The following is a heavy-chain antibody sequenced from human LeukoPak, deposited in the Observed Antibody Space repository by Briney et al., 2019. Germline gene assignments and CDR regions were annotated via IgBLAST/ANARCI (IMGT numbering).Heavy chain of an antibody. D-gene: IGHD2-2*01. CDR1: GGSIISGNW. V-gene: IGHV4-4*02. J-gene: IGHJ6*02. Sequence: SVTLSLTCAVSGGSIISGNWWTWVRQPPGKGLEWIREVHHSGSSNYSPSLKSRVTISVDKSKNQFSLNLTSVTAADTAVYYCVRRPPALFAMDVWGQGTTVIVS. CDR2: VHHSGSS. CDR3: VRRPPALFAMDV.